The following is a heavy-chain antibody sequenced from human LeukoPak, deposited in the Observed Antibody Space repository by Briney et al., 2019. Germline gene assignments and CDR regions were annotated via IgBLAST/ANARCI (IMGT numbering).Heavy chain of an antibody. Sequence: ASVKVSCKASGYTITSYGISWVRQAPGQGLEWMGWISAYNGNTNYAQKLQVRVTMTTDTSTSTAYMELRSLRADDTAVYYCARSVVVRPYNWFDPWGQGTLVTVSS. CDR2: ISAYNGNT. V-gene: IGHV1-18*01. CDR3: ARSVVVRPYNWFDP. D-gene: IGHD2-2*01. J-gene: IGHJ5*02. CDR1: GYTITSYG.